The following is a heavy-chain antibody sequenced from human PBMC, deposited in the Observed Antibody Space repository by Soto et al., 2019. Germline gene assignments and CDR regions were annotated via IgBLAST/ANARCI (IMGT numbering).Heavy chain of an antibody. CDR1: GGTFSSYA. V-gene: IGHV1-69*13. CDR2: IIPIFGTA. Sequence: ASVKVSCKASGGTFSSYAISWVRQAPGQGLEWMGGIIPIFGTANYAQKFQGRVTITADESTSTAYMELSSLRSEDTAVYYCARVSVWIFGVVIIGYYYYGMDVWGQGTTVTVSS. J-gene: IGHJ6*02. CDR3: ARVSVWIFGVVIIGYYYYGMDV. D-gene: IGHD3-3*01.